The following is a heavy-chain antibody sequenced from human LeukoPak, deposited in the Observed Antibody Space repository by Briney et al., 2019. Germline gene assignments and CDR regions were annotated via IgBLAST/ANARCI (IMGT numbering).Heavy chain of an antibody. Sequence: PSETLSLTCAVYGVSFSGYYWSWIRQPPGKGLEWIGEINHSGSTNYNPSLKSRVTISVDTSKNQFSLKLNSVTAADTAVYYCARPSPYGTTWAGAFDIWGQGTMVTVSS. J-gene: IGHJ3*02. CDR2: INHSGST. V-gene: IGHV4-34*01. CDR1: GVSFSGYY. D-gene: IGHD1-14*01. CDR3: ARPSPYGTTWAGAFDI.